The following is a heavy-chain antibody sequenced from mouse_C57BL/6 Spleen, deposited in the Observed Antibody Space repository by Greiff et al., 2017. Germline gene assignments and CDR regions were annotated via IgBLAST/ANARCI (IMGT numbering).Heavy chain of an antibody. D-gene: IGHD1-1*01. CDR1: GIDFSRYW. J-gene: IGHJ1*03. CDR2: INPDSSTI. V-gene: IGHV4-1*01. Sequence: EVKLLESGGGLVQPGGSLKLSCAASGIDFSRYWMSWVRRAPGKGLEWIGEINPDSSTINYAPSLQDKFIISRDNAKNTLYLQMSKVRSEDTALYYCARRNYGSSYWYFDVWGTGTTVTVSS. CDR3: ARRNYGSSYWYFDV.